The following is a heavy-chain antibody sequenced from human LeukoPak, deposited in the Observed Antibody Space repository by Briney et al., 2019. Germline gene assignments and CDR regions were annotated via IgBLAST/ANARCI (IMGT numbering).Heavy chain of an antibody. CDR3: ARDQGDLWSGPSHAFDI. CDR1: GGTFSSYA. Sequence: SVKVSCKASGGTFSSYAISWVRQAPGQGLEWMGGIIPIFGTANYAQKFQGRVTITADESTSTAYMELSSLRSEDTAVYYCARDQGDLWSGPSHAFDIWGQGTMVTVSS. J-gene: IGHJ3*02. CDR2: IIPIFGTA. V-gene: IGHV1-69*13. D-gene: IGHD3-3*01.